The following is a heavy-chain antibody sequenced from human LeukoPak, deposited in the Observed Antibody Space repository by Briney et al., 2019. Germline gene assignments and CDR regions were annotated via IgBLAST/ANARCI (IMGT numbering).Heavy chain of an antibody. CDR2: IYYSGST. V-gene: IGHV4-39*07. CDR3: ARVGIAAAKGGIDY. D-gene: IGHD6-13*01. J-gene: IGHJ4*02. Sequence: SETLSLTCTVSGASISSSSYYWGWIRQPPGKGLEWIGNIYYSGSTYYNPSLKSRVTISIDTSKNQFSLKLSSVTAADTAVYYCARVGIAAAKGGIDYWGQGTLVTVSS. CDR1: GASISSSSYY.